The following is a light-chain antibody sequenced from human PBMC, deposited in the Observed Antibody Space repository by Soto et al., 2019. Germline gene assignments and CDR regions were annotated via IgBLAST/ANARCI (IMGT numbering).Light chain of an antibody. CDR1: SSDVGYYHF. CDR3: CSYAGNSTYV. V-gene: IGLV2-23*02. CDR2: EVN. Sequence: QSALTQPASVSGSPGQSITISCTGTSSDVGYYHFVSWYQQYPGKAPKLMIFEVNKRPSGVSDRFSGAKSGNTASLTISGLQAEDEADYYCCSYAGNSTYVFGTGTKVTVL. J-gene: IGLJ1*01.